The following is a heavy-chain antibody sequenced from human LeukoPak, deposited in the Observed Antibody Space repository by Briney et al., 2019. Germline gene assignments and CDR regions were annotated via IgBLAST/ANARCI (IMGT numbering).Heavy chain of an antibody. D-gene: IGHD2-2*03. CDR2: ISSSSSYI. J-gene: IGHJ4*02. CDR3: ARDLRSSGYCSSTSCLYFDY. Sequence: GGSLGLSCAASGFTFSSYSMNWVRQAPGKGLEWVSSISSSSSYIYYADSVKGRFTISRDNAKNSLYLQMNSLRAEDTAVYYCARDLRSSGYCSSTSCLYFDYWGQGTLVTVSS. V-gene: IGHV3-21*01. CDR1: GFTFSSYS.